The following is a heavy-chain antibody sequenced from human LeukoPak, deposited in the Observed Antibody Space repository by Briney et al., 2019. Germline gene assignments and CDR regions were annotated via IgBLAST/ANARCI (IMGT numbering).Heavy chain of an antibody. J-gene: IGHJ3*02. CDR2: MNPNSGNT. D-gene: IGHD5-12*01. Sequence: ASVKVSCKASGYTFTSYDINWVRQATGQGLEWMGWMNPNSGNTGYAQKFQGRVTMTRNTSISTAYMELSSLRSEDTAVYYCARAQYSGYDSADAFDIWGQGTMVTVSS. CDR3: ARAQYSGYDSADAFDI. V-gene: IGHV1-8*01. CDR1: GYTFTSYD.